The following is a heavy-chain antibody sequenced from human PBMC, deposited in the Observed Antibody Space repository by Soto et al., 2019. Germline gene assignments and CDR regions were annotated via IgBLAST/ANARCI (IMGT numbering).Heavy chain of an antibody. Sequence: QVQLQESGPGLVKPSETLSLTCTVSGGSISSYYWSWIRQPPGKGLEWIGYIYYSGSTNYNPSLKSRVTISVDTSKNQFSLKLSSVTAADTAVYYCAGGTRADACDIWGQGTMVTVSS. CDR2: IYYSGST. CDR1: GGSISSYY. D-gene: IGHD1-1*01. CDR3: AGGTRADACDI. V-gene: IGHV4-59*01. J-gene: IGHJ3*02.